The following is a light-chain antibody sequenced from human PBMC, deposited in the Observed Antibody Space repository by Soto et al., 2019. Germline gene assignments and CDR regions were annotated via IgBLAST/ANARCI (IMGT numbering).Light chain of an antibody. V-gene: IGLV2-23*02. Sequence: QSALTQPASVSVSPGQSITISCTGTSNDVGNYNLVSWYQQHPGKAPKLMIYEVSKRPSGVSNRFSGSKSGNTASLTISGLQAEDEADYYCCSYVGSSTYVFATGTKVTVL. CDR2: EVS. CDR1: SNDVGNYNL. CDR3: CSYVGSSTYV. J-gene: IGLJ1*01.